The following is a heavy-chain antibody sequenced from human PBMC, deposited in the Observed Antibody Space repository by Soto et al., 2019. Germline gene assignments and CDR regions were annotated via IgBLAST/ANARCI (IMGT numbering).Heavy chain of an antibody. D-gene: IGHD3-9*01. CDR3: ARGPYFDWLLYLDY. J-gene: IGHJ4*02. CDR1: GVTFSSYA. V-gene: IGHV1-69*05. Sequence: GASVKVSCKASGVTFSSYAISWVRQAPGQGLEWMGGIIPIFGTANYAQKFQGRVTITTDESTSRAYMELSSLRSEDTAVYYCARGPYFDWLLYLDYWGQGTLVTASS. CDR2: IIPIFGTA.